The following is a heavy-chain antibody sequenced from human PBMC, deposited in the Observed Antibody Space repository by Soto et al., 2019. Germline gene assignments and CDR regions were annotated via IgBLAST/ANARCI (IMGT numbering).Heavy chain of an antibody. CDR2: ISYSGNP. J-gene: IGHJ4*02. D-gene: IGHD3-10*01. CDR3: ATRGITLYHFDS. Sequence: QVQLQESGPGLVKPSQTLSLTCSVSGDSISRYGFYWSWIRQRPGKDLEWIGYISYSGNPYFNPSLRSRATISIDTSKNQFSLRLSSVTAADTAVYYCATRGITLYHFDSWGQGTLVTVSS. V-gene: IGHV4-31*03. CDR1: GDSISRYGFY.